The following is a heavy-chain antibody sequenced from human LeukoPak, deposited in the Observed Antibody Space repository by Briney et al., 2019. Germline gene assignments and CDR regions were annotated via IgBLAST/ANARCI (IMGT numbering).Heavy chain of an antibody. CDR3: ARGGIVGATEDPAFDI. CDR2: ISAYNGNT. D-gene: IGHD1-26*01. V-gene: IGHV1-18*01. J-gene: IGHJ3*02. Sequence: GASVKVSCKASGYSFTSYGISWVRQAPGQGLEWMGWISAYNGNTNYAQKLQGRVTMTTDTSTSTAYMELRSLRSDDTAVYYCARGGIVGATEDPAFDIWGQGTMVTVSS. CDR1: GYSFTSYG.